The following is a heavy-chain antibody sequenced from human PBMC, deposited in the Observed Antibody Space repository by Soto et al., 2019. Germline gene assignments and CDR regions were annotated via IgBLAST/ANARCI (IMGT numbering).Heavy chain of an antibody. CDR2: IYYSGST. CDR3: ARHSPGYYYYGMDV. CDR1: GGSISSSSYY. D-gene: IGHD7-27*01. J-gene: IGHJ6*02. Sequence: QLQLQESGPGLVKPSETLSLTCIVSGGSISSSSYYWGWIRQPPGKGLEWIGSIYYSGSTYYNPSLQSRVTISVATSKNQFSLELSSVTAADTAVYYCARHSPGYYYYGMDVWGQGTTVTVSS. V-gene: IGHV4-39*01.